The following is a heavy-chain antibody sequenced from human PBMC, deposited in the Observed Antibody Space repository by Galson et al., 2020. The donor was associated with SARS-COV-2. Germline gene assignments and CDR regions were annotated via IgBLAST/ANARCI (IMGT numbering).Heavy chain of an antibody. CDR2: ITSSSSTI. J-gene: IGHJ6*02. V-gene: IGHV3-48*01. CDR3: ARDGWQLLRDGYGMDV. Sequence: GESLEISCAASGFPFSSYNMNWVRRAPGKGLEWISYITSSSSTIYYADSVKGRFTISRDNAKNSLYLQMNSLRAEDTAVYYCARDGWQLLRDGYGMDVWGQGTTVTVSS. D-gene: IGHD2-15*01. CDR1: GFPFSSYN.